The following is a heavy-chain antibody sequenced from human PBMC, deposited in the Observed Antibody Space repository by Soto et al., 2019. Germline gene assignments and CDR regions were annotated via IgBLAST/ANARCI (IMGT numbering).Heavy chain of an antibody. Sequence: GGSLRLSCAASGFTFSSYWMHWGRQAPGKGLVWVSRINSDGRSTSYADSVKGRFTISRDNAKNTLYLQMNSLSAEDTAVYYCARALPGGNTAGFDYWGQGTLVTVSS. CDR2: INSDGRST. V-gene: IGHV3-74*01. CDR3: ARALPGGNTAGFDY. CDR1: GFTFSSYW. J-gene: IGHJ4*02. D-gene: IGHD2-15*01.